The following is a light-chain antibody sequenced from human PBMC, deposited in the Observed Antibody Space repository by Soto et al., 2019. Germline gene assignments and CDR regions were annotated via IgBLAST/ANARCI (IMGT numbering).Light chain of an antibody. CDR1: QSVSSN. V-gene: IGKV3-15*01. Sequence: EVEMSQSPSTLSLSPGKRATISCRASQSVSSNLAWYQQKPGQAPRLLIYGASTRATGIPARFSGSGSGTEFTLTISSLQSEDFAVYYCQQYNNWLITFGQGTRLEIK. CDR3: QQYNNWLIT. J-gene: IGKJ5*01. CDR2: GAS.